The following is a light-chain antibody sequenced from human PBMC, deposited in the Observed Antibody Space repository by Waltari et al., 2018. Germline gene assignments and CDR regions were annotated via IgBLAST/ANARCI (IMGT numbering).Light chain of an antibody. CDR3: SSYTSRV. J-gene: IGLJ3*02. V-gene: IGLV2-14*01. Sequence: QSALTQPASVSGSPGQSITISCTGTSSDVGGYNYVSCYQQHPGKAPKLMIYEVSNRPSGVSNRFSGSKSGNTASLTISGLQAEDEADYYCSSYTSRVFGGGTKLIVL. CDR2: EVS. CDR1: SSDVGGYNY.